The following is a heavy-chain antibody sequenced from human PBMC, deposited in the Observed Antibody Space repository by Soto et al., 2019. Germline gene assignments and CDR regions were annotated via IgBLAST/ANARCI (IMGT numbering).Heavy chain of an antibody. CDR2: IIPILGIA. CDR1: GGTFSSYT. D-gene: IGHD2-2*01. Sequence: QVQLVQSGAEVKKPGSSVKVSCKASGGTFSSYTISWVRQAPGQGLEWMGRIIPILGIANYAQKFQGRVTITADKSTSTAYMELSSLRSEDTAVYYCAGDIVVVPAAIPYGMDVWCQGTTVTVSS. V-gene: IGHV1-69*02. J-gene: IGHJ6*02. CDR3: AGDIVVVPAAIPYGMDV.